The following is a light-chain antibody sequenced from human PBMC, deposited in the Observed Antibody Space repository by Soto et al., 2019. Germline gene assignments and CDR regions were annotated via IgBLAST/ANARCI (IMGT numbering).Light chain of an antibody. CDR1: SSDVGGYSY. CDR3: ASYTTSSTYV. Sequence: HSALTQPASVSGSPGQSIAISCTGTSSDVGGYSYVSWYQQQPGKAPKLVISDVSNRPSGVSDRFSGSKSGNTASLTISGLQTEDEADYYCASYTTSSTYVFGTGTKVTV. CDR2: DVS. V-gene: IGLV2-14*01. J-gene: IGLJ1*01.